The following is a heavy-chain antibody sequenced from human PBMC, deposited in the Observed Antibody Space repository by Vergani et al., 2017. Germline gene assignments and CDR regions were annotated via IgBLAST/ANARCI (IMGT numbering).Heavy chain of an antibody. CDR1: GYTFTSYG. D-gene: IGHD3-22*01. CDR2: ISAYNGNT. CDR3: ARDGPTYYYDSSGYYSTFPFDY. Sequence: QVQLVQSGAEVKKPGASVKVSCKASGYTFTSYGISWVRQAPGQGLEWMGWISAYNGNTNYAQKLQGRVTMTTDTSTSTAYMELRSLRSDDTAVYYCARDGPTYYYDSSGYYSTFPFDYWGQGTLVTVSS. J-gene: IGHJ4*02. V-gene: IGHV1-18*01.